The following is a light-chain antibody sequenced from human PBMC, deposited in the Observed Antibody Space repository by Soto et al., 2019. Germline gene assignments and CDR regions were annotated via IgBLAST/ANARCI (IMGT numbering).Light chain of an antibody. V-gene: IGKV1-39*01. J-gene: IGKJ1*01. CDR1: QTIGTY. CDR2: AAS. Sequence: IEVTQSPSSLAASLGDRVTITFLASQTIGTYVNWYQQKPGRAPKILIYAASSLQSGVPSRFSGGGSGTDFTLTITSLQPEDFATYYCQQSYSSPWKCGQGTKGDIK. CDR3: QQSYSSPWK.